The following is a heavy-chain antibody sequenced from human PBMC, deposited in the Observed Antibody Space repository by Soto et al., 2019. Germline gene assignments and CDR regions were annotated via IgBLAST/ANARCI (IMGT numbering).Heavy chain of an antibody. Sequence: SETLSLTCAVYGVSFSGYYWSWIRQPPGKGLEWIGEINHSGSTNYNPSLKSRVTISVDTSKNQFSLKLSSVTAADTAVYYCARSAFWSGYYRYYYYYKDVWGKGTTVTVSS. V-gene: IGHV4-34*01. CDR3: ARSAFWSGYYRYYYYYKDV. CDR2: INHSGST. CDR1: GVSFSGYY. D-gene: IGHD3-3*01. J-gene: IGHJ6*03.